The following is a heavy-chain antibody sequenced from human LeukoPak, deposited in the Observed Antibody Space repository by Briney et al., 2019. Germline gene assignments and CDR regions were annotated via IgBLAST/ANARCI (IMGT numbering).Heavy chain of an antibody. CDR2: ISGSGSST. CDR1: GFTFSSYA. D-gene: IGHD3-22*01. CDR3: AKDKVGVVADYFDY. V-gene: IGHV3-23*01. J-gene: IGHJ4*02. Sequence: GGSLRLSCAASGFTFSSYAMSWVRQAPGKGLEWVSSISGSGSSTSYADSVKGRFTISRDNSKSTLYLQMNSLRAEDTAVYYCAKDKVGVVADYFDYSGQGTLVTVSS.